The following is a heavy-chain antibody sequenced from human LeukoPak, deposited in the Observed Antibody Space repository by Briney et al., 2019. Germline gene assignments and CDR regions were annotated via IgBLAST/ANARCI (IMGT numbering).Heavy chain of an antibody. CDR3: AIDVSSSWWGPEPYFDY. J-gene: IGHJ4*02. Sequence: PGGSLRLSCAASGFTFSSYAMSWVRQAPGKGLEWVSAISGSGGSTYYADSVKGRFTISRDNSKDTLYLQMNSLRAEDTAVYYCAIDVSSSWWGPEPYFDYWGQGTLVTVSS. V-gene: IGHV3-23*01. CDR1: GFTFSSYA. D-gene: IGHD6-13*01. CDR2: ISGSGGST.